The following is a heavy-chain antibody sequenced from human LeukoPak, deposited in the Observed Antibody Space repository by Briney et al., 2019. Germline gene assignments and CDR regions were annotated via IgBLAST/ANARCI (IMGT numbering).Heavy chain of an antibody. V-gene: IGHV4-34*01. Sequence: SGGSLRLSCAASGFTFSSYAMSWIRQPPGKGLEWIGEINHSGSTNYNPSLKSRVTISVDTSKNQFSLKLSSVTAADTAVYYCARGWLGYYDSSGYLSGPIDYWGQGTLVTVSS. CDR3: ARGWLGYYDSSGYLSGPIDY. J-gene: IGHJ4*02. CDR1: GFTFSSYA. CDR2: INHSGST. D-gene: IGHD3-22*01.